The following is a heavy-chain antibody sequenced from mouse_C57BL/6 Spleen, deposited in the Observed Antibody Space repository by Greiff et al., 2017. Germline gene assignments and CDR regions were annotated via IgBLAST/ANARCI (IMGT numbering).Heavy chain of an antibody. CDR2: FYPESGSI. Sequence: VQLQESGAELVKPGASVKMSCKASGYTFTDYTIHWVKQRPGQGLEWIGWFYPESGSIKYNEKFKGKATLTADKSSSTVYMERSRLTSEDSAVYFGARHEDRGASASFAYWGQGTTVTVSA. J-gene: IGHJ3*01. CDR3: ARHEDRGASASFAY. CDR1: GYTFTDYT. D-gene: IGHD3-3*01. V-gene: IGHV1-62-2*01.